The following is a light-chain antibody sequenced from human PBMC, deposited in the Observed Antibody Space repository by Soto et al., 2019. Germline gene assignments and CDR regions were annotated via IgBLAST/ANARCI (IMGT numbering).Light chain of an antibody. CDR1: SGSIASAH. Sequence: NFMLTQPHSVSESPGKAVTISCTRSSGSIASAHVLWSQQRPGSAPTTVIYEDNRRPSGVPERFSGSTDRSSNSASLTISGLTTEDEADYYCQSYAGNTVLFGGGTKVTVL. J-gene: IGLJ2*01. CDR2: EDN. CDR3: QSYAGNTVL. V-gene: IGLV6-57*04.